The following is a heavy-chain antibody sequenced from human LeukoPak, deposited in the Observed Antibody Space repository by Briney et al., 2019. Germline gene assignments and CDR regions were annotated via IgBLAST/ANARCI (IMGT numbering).Heavy chain of an antibody. D-gene: IGHD6-19*01. J-gene: IGHJ4*02. CDR1: GYSFNTYW. V-gene: IGHV5-51*01. CDR2: IYPGDSDT. Sequence: GESLKISCQGSGYSFNTYWIAWVRQVSGKGLEWMGIIYPGDSDTRYSPSFQGQVTISADKSISTAYLQWSSLKASDTAMYYCARHPTYSSGWYFDYWGQGTLVTVSS. CDR3: ARHPTYSSGWYFDY.